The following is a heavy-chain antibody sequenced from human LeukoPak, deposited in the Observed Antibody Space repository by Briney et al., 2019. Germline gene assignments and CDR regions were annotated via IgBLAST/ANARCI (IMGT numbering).Heavy chain of an antibody. V-gene: IGHV3-74*01. Sequence: GGSLRLSCAASEFAFSANWMHWVRQAPGRGLVWVSRIIGDGGVTNYADSVKGRFTISRDNAKNTLYLQMNSLRAEDTAAYYCARVEQLPRYYYYYYYMDVWGKGTTVTISS. CDR1: EFAFSANW. CDR2: IIGDGGVT. D-gene: IGHD2-2*01. CDR3: ARVEQLPRYYYYYYYMDV. J-gene: IGHJ6*03.